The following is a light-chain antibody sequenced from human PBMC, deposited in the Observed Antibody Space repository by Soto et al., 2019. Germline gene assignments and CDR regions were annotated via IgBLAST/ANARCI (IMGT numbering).Light chain of an antibody. J-gene: IGKJ5*01. CDR3: QQRHMRPIT. CDR1: QSFRGL. Sequence: EVVLTQSPVTLSLSPVERATLSCRASQSFRGLLAWYQQKPGQAPRLLIYDAYNRATGIPPRFSGSGSGTDFTLTISSLEPEDSAVYYCQQRHMRPITFGHGTRLEIK. CDR2: DAY. V-gene: IGKV3-11*01.